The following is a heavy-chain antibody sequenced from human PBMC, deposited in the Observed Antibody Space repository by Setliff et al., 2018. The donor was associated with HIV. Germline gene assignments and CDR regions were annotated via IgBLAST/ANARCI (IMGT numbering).Heavy chain of an antibody. Sequence: EASVKVSCKASGFTFTSSAMQWVRQARGQRLEWIGWIVVGSGNTNYAQKFQERVTITRDMSTSTAYMELSSLRSEDTAVYYCAAADYSNPHWYFDLWGRGTLVTVSS. D-gene: IGHD4-4*01. J-gene: IGHJ2*01. CDR2: IVVGSGNT. CDR3: AAADYSNPHWYFDL. V-gene: IGHV1-58*02. CDR1: GFTFTSSA.